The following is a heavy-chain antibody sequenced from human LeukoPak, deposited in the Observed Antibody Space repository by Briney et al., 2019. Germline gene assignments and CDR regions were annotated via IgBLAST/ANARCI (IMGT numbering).Heavy chain of an antibody. V-gene: IGHV4-4*07. CDR3: ARGHSSGHYYDY. D-gene: IGHD3-22*01. Sequence: SETLSLTCTASGGSISSCYWNWIRQSAGKRLEWIGRIYASGRTDYNPSLKSRVTMSVDTSKNRFSLKVTYVTAADTAVYYCARGHSSGHYYDYWGQGTLVTVSS. CDR1: GGSISSCY. CDR2: IYASGRT. J-gene: IGHJ4*02.